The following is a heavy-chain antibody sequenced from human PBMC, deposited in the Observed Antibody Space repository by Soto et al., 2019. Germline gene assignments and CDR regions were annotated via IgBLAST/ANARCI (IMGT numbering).Heavy chain of an antibody. Sequence: PSETLSLTCTVSGGSISSGGYYWSWIRQHPGKGLEWIGYIYYSGSTYYNPSLKSRVTISVDTSKNQFSLKLSSVTAADTAVYYCARFGYGSGSWPADYWGKGTLVTVS. D-gene: IGHD3-10*01. J-gene: IGHJ4*02. CDR3: ARFGYGSGSWPADY. V-gene: IGHV4-31*03. CDR2: IYYSGST. CDR1: GGSISSGGYY.